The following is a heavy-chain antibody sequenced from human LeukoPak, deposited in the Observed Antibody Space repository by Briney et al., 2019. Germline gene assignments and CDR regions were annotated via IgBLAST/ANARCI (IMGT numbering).Heavy chain of an antibody. CDR1: GGSISSYY. Sequence: SETLSLTCTVSGGSISSYYWSWIRQPPGKGLEWIGYIYYSGSTNYNPPLKSRVTISVDTSKNQFSLKLSSVTAADTAVYYCARVTTGLDYWGQGTLVTVSS. CDR2: IYYSGST. J-gene: IGHJ4*02. CDR3: ARVTTGLDY. D-gene: IGHD1-1*01. V-gene: IGHV4-59*01.